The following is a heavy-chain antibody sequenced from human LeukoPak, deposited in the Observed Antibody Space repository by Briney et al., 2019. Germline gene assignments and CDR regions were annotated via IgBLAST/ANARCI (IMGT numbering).Heavy chain of an antibody. D-gene: IGHD1-7*01. CDR1: GFTFSSYA. Sequence: GGSPRLSRAASGFTFSSYAMSWVRQARGKGLEWVSAISGSGGSTNYADSVKGRFTISRDNSKNMLYLQMNSLRAEDTAEYYCAKEQRDWNYGVFDYWGQGTQVTVSS. CDR3: AKEQRDWNYGVFDY. V-gene: IGHV3-23*01. J-gene: IGHJ4*02. CDR2: ISGSGGST.